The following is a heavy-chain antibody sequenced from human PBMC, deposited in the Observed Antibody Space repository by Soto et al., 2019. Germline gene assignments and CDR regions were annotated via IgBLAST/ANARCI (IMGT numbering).Heavy chain of an antibody. CDR2: IKGDGSVT. V-gene: IGHV3-7*03. CDR1: GFTFSNFW. J-gene: IGHJ6*02. D-gene: IGHD6-6*01. Sequence: GGSLRLSCAASGFTFSNFWMSWARQAPGKGLEWVANIKGDGSVTQYVASVEGRFTISRDNAKYSLYLQMNSLRVEDTALYYCVIPTRSVRGMGVWRQGTTVTVSS. CDR3: VIPTRSVRGMGV.